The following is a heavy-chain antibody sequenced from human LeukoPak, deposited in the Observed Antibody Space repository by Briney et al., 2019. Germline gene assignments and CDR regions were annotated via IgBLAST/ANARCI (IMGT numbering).Heavy chain of an antibody. CDR2: IIPIFGTA. CDR3: ARMWDYYNSSGLGG. CDR1: GGTFSSYA. V-gene: IGHV1-69*13. J-gene: IGHJ4*02. Sequence: ASVKVSCKASGGTFSSYAISWVRQAPGQGLEWMGGIIPIFGTANYAQKFQGRVTITADESTSTAYMELSSLRSEDTAVYYCARMWDYYNSSGLGGWGQGTLVTVSS. D-gene: IGHD3-22*01.